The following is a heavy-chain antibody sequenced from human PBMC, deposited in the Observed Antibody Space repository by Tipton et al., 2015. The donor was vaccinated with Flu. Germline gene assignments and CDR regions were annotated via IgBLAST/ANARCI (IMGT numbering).Heavy chain of an antibody. CDR2: INQDGSEK. D-gene: IGHD2-2*01. V-gene: IGHV3-7*01. Sequence: SLRLSCAASGLTFSSSWMSWVRQAPGKGLEWVAYINQDGSEKYYVDSVKGRFTISRDNAKSSLYLQVSSLRAEDTAVYYCARVVVVPAAIHNNWFDPWGQGTLVTVSS. CDR3: ARVVVVPAAIHNNWFDP. CDR1: GLTFSSSW. J-gene: IGHJ5*02.